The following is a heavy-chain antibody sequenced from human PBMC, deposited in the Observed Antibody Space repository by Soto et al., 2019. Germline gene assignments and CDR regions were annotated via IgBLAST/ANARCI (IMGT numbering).Heavy chain of an antibody. CDR3: AREDLYCSSTSCHHDAFDI. D-gene: IGHD2-2*01. CDR1: GFTFSSYW. Sequence: GGSLRLSCAASGFTFSSYWMHWVRQAPGKGLVWVSRINSDGSSTSYADSVKGRFTISRDNAKNTLYLQMNSLRAEDTAVYYCAREDLYCSSTSCHHDAFDIWGQGTMVTVSS. CDR2: INSDGSST. V-gene: IGHV3-74*01. J-gene: IGHJ3*02.